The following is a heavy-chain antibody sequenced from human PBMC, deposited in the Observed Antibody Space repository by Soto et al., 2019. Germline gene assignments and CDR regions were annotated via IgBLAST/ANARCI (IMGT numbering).Heavy chain of an antibody. CDR1: GYTFSTYG. CDR2: ISASNGNT. V-gene: IGHV1-18*01. CDR3: ARDAVRYCTDCGCYQGYYYFAMDV. J-gene: IGHJ6*02. D-gene: IGHD2-8*01. Sequence: QVQLVQSGAELKKSGASVTVSCKPSGYTFSTYGISWVRQAPGQGLEWMGWISASNGNTNYAQKFQGRVTMTTDTATRTAYMDLRSLRSDDTAVYYCARDAVRYCTDCGCYQGYYYFAMDVWGQGTTVTVS.